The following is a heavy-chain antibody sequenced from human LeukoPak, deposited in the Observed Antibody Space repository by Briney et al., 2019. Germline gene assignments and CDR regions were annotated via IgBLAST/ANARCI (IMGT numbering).Heavy chain of an antibody. CDR1: GYTFTSYY. CDR2: INPSGGST. J-gene: IGHJ4*02. D-gene: IGHD3-22*01. V-gene: IGHV1-46*01. Sequence: ASVKVSCKASGYTFTSYYMHWVRQAPGQGLEWMGIINPSGGSTSYAQKFQGRVTMTRDMSTSTVYMELSSLRSEDTAVYYCARDYRFSHYYDSSGYYYVGVFDYWGQGTLVTVSS. CDR3: ARDYRFSHYYDSSGYYYVGVFDY.